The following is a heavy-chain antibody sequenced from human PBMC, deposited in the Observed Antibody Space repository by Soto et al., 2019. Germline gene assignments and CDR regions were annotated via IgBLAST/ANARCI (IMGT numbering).Heavy chain of an antibody. Sequence: EVQLVESGGGLVQPGGSLRLSCAASGFTFSSYWMHWVRQAPGKGLVWVSSISTDASSTSYADPVKGRFTISRDNAKNTLYLQMNSVRAEDTAVYYCAGLPKKSPQNWGQGTLVIVSP. V-gene: IGHV3-74*01. CDR1: GFTFSSYW. CDR3: AGLPKKSPQN. J-gene: IGHJ1*01. CDR2: ISTDASST.